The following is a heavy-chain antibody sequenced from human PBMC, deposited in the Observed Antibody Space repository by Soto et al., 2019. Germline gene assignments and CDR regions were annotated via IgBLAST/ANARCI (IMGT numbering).Heavy chain of an antibody. Sequence: PGGSLRLSCAASGFTFSSYGMHWVRQAPGKGLEWVAVIWYDGSNKYYADSVKGRFTISRDNSKNTLYLQMNSLRAEDTAVYYCARSRAARRHYGMDVWGQGTTVTVSS. CDR2: IWYDGSNK. D-gene: IGHD6-6*01. CDR3: ARSRAARRHYGMDV. J-gene: IGHJ6*02. V-gene: IGHV3-33*01. CDR1: GFTFSSYG.